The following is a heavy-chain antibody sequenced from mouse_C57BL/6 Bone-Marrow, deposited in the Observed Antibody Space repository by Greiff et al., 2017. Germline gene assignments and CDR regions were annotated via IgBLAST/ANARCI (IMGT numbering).Heavy chain of an antibody. J-gene: IGHJ1*03. CDR1: GYTFTSYW. D-gene: IGHD4-1*01. V-gene: IGHV1-55*01. CDR2: IYPGSGST. CDR3: GSNCYCYFDV. Sequence: QVQLQQPGAELVKPGASVKMSCKASGYTFTSYWITWVKQRPGQGLEWIGDIYPGSGSTNYNEKFKSKATLTVDTSSITAYLHLSSLTSEDSAVYYCGSNCYCYFDVGGTGTTVTVSS.